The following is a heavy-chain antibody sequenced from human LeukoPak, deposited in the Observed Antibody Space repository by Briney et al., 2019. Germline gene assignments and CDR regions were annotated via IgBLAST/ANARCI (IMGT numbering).Heavy chain of an antibody. CDR1: GYTFTSYD. V-gene: IGHV1-8*01. CDR2: MNPNSGNT. D-gene: IGHD4-17*01. J-gene: IGHJ4*02. Sequence: HVASVKVSCKASGYTFTSYDINWVRQATGQGLEWMGWMNPNSGNTGYAQKFQGRVTMIRNTSISTAYMELSSLRSEDTAVYYCAHSRDYGNYLDYWGEGALLTVSS. CDR3: AHSRDYGNYLDY.